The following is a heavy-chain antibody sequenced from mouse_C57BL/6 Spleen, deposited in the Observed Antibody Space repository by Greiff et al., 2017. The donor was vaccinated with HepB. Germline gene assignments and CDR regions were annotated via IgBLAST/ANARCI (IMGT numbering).Heavy chain of an antibody. J-gene: IGHJ4*01. D-gene: IGHD1-1*01. CDR1: GYTFTSYW. V-gene: IGHV1-64*01. CDR3: AREATTVVDYYAMDY. Sequence: QVQLQQPGAELVKPGASVKLSCKASGYTFTSYWMHWVKQRPGQGLEWIGMIHPNSGSTNYNEKFKSKATLTVDKSSSTAYMQLSSLTSEDSAVYYCAREATTVVDYYAMDYWGQGTSVTVSS. CDR2: IHPNSGST.